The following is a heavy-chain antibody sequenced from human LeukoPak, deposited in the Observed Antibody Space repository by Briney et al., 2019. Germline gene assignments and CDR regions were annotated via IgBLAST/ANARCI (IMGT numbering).Heavy chain of an antibody. J-gene: IGHJ4*02. V-gene: IGHV3-73*01. CDR3: TRRALNYYDSSGGDY. D-gene: IGHD3-22*01. CDR2: IRSKANSYAT. CDR1: GFTFSGSA. Sequence: GGSLRLSCEASGFTFSGSAMHWVRQASGKGLEWVGRIRSKANSYATAYAASVKGRLTISRDDSKNTAYLQMNSLKTEDTAVYYCTRRALNYYDSSGGDYWGQGTLVTVSS.